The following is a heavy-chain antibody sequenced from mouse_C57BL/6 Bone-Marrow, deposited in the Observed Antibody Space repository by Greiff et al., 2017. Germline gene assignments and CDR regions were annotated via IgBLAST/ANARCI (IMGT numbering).Heavy chain of an antibody. V-gene: IGHV14-3*01. CDR3: AYYYCSSQYYVDY. D-gene: IGHD1-1*01. CDR2: IDPANGTT. Sequence: EVKLMESVAELVRPGASVKLSCTASGFNIQNTYMHWVKQRPEPVLEWIGRIDPANGTTKYAQKFPCKATIPADTSSNTAYLQLSSLTSADTAIYYLAYYYCSSQYYVDYWGQGTTLTVSS. CDR1: GFNIQNTY. J-gene: IGHJ2*01.